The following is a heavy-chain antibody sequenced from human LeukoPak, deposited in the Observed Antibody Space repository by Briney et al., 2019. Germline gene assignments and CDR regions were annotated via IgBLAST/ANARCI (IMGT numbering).Heavy chain of an antibody. CDR2: INSDGSST. CDR1: GFTFSSYW. Sequence: GGSLRLSCAASGFTFSSYWMHWARQAPGKGLVWVSRINSDGSSTSYADSVKGRFTISRDNAKNTLYLQMNSLRAEDTAVYYCARDAQLPGYNRGNWFDPWGQGTLVTVSS. V-gene: IGHV3-74*01. J-gene: IGHJ5*02. CDR3: ARDAQLPGYNRGNWFDP. D-gene: IGHD1-1*01.